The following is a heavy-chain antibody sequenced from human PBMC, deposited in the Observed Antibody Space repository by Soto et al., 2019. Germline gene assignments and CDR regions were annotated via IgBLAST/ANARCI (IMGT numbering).Heavy chain of an antibody. CDR2: INHSGST. Sequence: SETLSLTCAVYGGSFSGYYWSWIRQPPGKGLEWIGEINHSGSTNYNPSLKSRVTISVDTSKNQFSLKLSSVTAADTAVYYCARGPVYYYYYYMDVRGKGTTVTVSS. J-gene: IGHJ6*03. CDR3: ARGPVYYYYYYMDV. CDR1: GGSFSGYY. V-gene: IGHV4-34*01.